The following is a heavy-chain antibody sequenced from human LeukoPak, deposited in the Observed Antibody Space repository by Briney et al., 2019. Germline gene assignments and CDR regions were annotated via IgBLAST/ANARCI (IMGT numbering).Heavy chain of an antibody. V-gene: IGHV3-7*01. J-gene: IGHJ4*02. Sequence: PGGSLRLSCAASGFTFSSYWMSWVRQAPGKGLEWVANIKQDGSEKYYVDSVKGRFTISRDNAKNSLYLQMNSLRAEDTAVYYCARELSYYDFWSGYFDYWGQGTLVTVSS. CDR3: ARELSYYDFWSGYFDY. CDR1: GFTFSSYW. CDR2: IKQDGSEK. D-gene: IGHD3-3*01.